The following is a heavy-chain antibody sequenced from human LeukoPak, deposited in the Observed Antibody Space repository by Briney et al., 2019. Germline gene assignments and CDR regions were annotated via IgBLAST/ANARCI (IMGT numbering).Heavy chain of an antibody. CDR3: ARERFSGSYAGPYYYYGMDV. V-gene: IGHV6-1*01. Sequence: SQTLSLTCALSGDSVSSNSAAWHWIRQSPSRGLEWLGRTYYRSKWYNDYAVSVKSRITINPDTSKNQFSLQLNSVTPEDTAVYYCARERFSGSYAGPYYYYGMDVWGQGTTVTVSS. CDR1: GDSVSSNSAA. J-gene: IGHJ6*02. D-gene: IGHD1-26*01. CDR2: TYYRSKWYN.